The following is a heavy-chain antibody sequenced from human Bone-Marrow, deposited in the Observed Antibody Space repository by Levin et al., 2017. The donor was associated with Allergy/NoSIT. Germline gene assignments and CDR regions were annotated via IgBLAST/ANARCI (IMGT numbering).Heavy chain of an antibody. D-gene: IGHD6-19*01. CDR2: ISYDGSIK. Sequence: PGGSLRLSCAASGFTFSSYAMHWVRQAPGKGLEWVAVISYDGSIKNYADSVKGRFIISRDNSKNTLNMQMNSLRAEDTAVYYCARRFNSGCDYWGQGILVTVSS. V-gene: IGHV3-30-3*01. CDR1: GFTFSSYA. J-gene: IGHJ4*02. CDR3: ARRFNSGCDY.